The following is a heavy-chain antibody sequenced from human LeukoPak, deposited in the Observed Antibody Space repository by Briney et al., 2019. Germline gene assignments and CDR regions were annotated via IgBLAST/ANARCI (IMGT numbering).Heavy chain of an antibody. V-gene: IGHV1-2*02. CDR1: GYTFTGYY. CDR2: INPNSGGT. Sequence: GASVRVSCKASGYTFTGYYMHWVRQAPGQGLEWMGWINPNSGGTNYAQKFQGRVTMTRDTSISTAYMDLSRLRSEDTAVYYCASDTSSTSCEGCIAFDIWGQGTMVTVSS. J-gene: IGHJ3*02. CDR3: ASDTSSTSCEGCIAFDI. D-gene: IGHD2-2*01.